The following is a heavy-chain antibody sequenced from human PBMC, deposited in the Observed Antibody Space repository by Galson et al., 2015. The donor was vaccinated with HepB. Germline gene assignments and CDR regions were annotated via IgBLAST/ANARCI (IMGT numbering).Heavy chain of an antibody. CDR3: AAGIVGTTTPDFDS. CDR2: IVVGSGNT. V-gene: IGHV1-58*02. J-gene: IGHJ4*02. CDR1: GFNFTSSA. Sequence: SVKVSCKASGFNFTSSAMQWVRQARGQRLEWIGWIVVGSGNTKDAQKFQERVTITRDMSTRTAYMELSSLRSEDTAVNYCAAGIVGTTTPDFDSWGQGTLVTVSS. D-gene: IGHD1-26*01.